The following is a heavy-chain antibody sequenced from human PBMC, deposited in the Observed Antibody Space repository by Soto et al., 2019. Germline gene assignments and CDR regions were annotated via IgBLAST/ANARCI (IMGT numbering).Heavy chain of an antibody. CDR1: GGSISSGDYY. CDR2: IYYSGST. CDR3: ARDLVVRGVSNPSRYYYYGMDV. J-gene: IGHJ6*02. Sequence: TSETLSLTCTVSGGSISSGDYYWSWIRQPPGKGLEWIGYIYYSGSTNYKSSLKSRVTISVDTSKNQFSLKLSSVTAADTAVYYCARDLVVRGVSNPSRYYYYGMDVWGQGTTVTVSS. D-gene: IGHD3-10*01. V-gene: IGHV4-61*08.